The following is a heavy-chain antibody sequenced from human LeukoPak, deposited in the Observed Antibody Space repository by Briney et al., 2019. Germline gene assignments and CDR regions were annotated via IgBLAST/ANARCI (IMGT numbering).Heavy chain of an antibody. V-gene: IGHV4-59*01. CDR1: GGSISNSY. Sequence: PSETLSLTCIVSGGSISNSYWSWIRQPPGKGLEWIGYIYYSGSTNYNPSLKSRVTISVDTSKNQFSLKLSSVTAADTAVYYCARDPEYYYDSSGASGAFDIWGQGTMVTVSS. D-gene: IGHD3-22*01. CDR2: IYYSGST. J-gene: IGHJ3*02. CDR3: ARDPEYYYDSSGASGAFDI.